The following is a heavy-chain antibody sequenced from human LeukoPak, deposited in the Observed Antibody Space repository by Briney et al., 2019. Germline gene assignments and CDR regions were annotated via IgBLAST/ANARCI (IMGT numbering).Heavy chain of an antibody. CDR1: GGSISSYF. Sequence: SETLSLTCTVSGGSISSYFWSWIRQSPGKGLEWIGYVHYSGYTNYNPSLKSRVTISVDTSKNQFSLKLSSVTAADTAVYYCARVLGCSTTSCYAAYIDSWGQGTLVTVSS. D-gene: IGHD2-2*01. V-gene: IGHV4-59*01. CDR2: VHYSGYT. CDR3: ARVLGCSTTSCYAAYIDS. J-gene: IGHJ4*02.